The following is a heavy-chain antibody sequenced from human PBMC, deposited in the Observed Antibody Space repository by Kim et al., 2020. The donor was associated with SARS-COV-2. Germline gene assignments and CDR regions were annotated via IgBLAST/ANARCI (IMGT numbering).Heavy chain of an antibody. J-gene: IGHJ5*01. V-gene: IGHV3-23*01. Sequence: GGSLRLSCAASGFSFSSYAMSWVRQAQGQGLEWVSAISGGGTSRHHADSVKGRFSISRDNSKNMLFLQMNGLRSEDKAASYVAKVGRGFGCGTLRNNSFDSWGRGTQVTVSA. CDR3: AKVGRGFGCGTLRNNSFDS. D-gene: IGHD3-10*01. CDR1: GFSFSSYA. CDR2: ISGGGTSR.